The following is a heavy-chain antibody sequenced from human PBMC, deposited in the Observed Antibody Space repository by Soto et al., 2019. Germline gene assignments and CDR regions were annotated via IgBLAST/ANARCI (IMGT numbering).Heavy chain of an antibody. CDR3: ARVYSSSWTTSTYGMDV. Sequence: GGSLRLSCAASGFTFSSYSMNWVRQAPGKGLDWVSSISSTSSYIYYADSLKGRFTISRDNAKNSLYLQMNSLRAEDTAVYYCARVYSSSWTTSTYGMDVWGQGTTVTVSS. J-gene: IGHJ6*02. CDR1: GFTFSSYS. V-gene: IGHV3-21*01. CDR2: ISSTSSYI. D-gene: IGHD6-13*01.